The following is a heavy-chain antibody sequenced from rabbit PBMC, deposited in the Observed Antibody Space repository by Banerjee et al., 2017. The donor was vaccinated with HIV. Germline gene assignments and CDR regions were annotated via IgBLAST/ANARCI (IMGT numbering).Heavy chain of an antibody. CDR2: IYTGSSGST. J-gene: IGHJ3*01. CDR3: ARVWGL. V-gene: IGHV1S45*01. CDR1: GFSFSSSYY. D-gene: IGHD3-1*01. Sequence: QEQLVESGGGLVQPEGSLTLTCTASGFSFSSSYYMCWVRQAPGKGLEWIGCIYTGSSGSTYYASWAKGRFTISKTSSTTVTLQMTSLTAADTATYFCARVWGLWGQGTLVTVS.